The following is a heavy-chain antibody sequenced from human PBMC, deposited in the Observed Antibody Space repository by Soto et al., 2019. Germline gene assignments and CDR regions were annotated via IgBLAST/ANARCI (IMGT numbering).Heavy chain of an antibody. CDR1: GDSISRYY. V-gene: IGHV4-59*01. J-gene: IGHJ4*02. CDR3: ARFASYSYHYFDN. D-gene: IGHD3-16*01. Sequence: SETLSLTCTVSGDSISRYYLSWIRQPPGKGLEWIGYIYYSGSTYYNPSLKCRVTISVDTSKDQFSLKLTSVTTVDTAVYYCARFASYSYHYFDNWGQGTLVTVSS. CDR2: IYYSGST.